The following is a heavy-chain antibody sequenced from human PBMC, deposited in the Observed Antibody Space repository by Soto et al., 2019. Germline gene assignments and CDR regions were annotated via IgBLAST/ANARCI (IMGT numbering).Heavy chain of an antibody. Sequence: SETLSLTCTVSGGSVSIGSYYWSWIRQPPGKGLEWIGYIYYSGSTNYNPSLKSRVTISVDTSKKQFSLKLSSVTAEDKAVYYCARGYAINDGMDVWGQGTSVTVSS. D-gene: IGHD1-1*01. J-gene: IGHJ6*02. CDR2: IYYSGST. V-gene: IGHV4-61*01. CDR3: ARGYAINDGMDV. CDR1: GGSVSIGSYY.